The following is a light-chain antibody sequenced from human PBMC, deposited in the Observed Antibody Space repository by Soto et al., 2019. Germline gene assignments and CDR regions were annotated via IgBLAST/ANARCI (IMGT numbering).Light chain of an antibody. Sequence: QLVLTQSPSASASLGASVKLTCTLSSGHSNYAIAWHQQQPAKGPRYLMKLNSDGSHYKGDGIPDRFSGSSSGAERYLTISSLQSEDEADYYCQTWNAGIVMFGGGTKLTVL. CDR2: LNSDGSH. CDR3: QTWNAGIVM. V-gene: IGLV4-69*01. CDR1: SGHSNYA. J-gene: IGLJ3*02.